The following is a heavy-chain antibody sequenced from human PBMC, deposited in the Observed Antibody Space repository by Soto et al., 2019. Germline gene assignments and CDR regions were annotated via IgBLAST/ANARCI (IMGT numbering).Heavy chain of an antibody. CDR1: GFTFNNHA. V-gene: IGHV3-23*01. J-gene: IGHJ4*02. CDR2: LSGSGGST. Sequence: VQLLESGGGLVQPGGSLRLSCAASGFTFNNHAMSWVRQAPGKGLEWVSTLSGSGGSTYYADSVKGRFTISRDNPKNTLYLQMNSLRADDTAVYYCARTASLWDYWGQGTLVTVSS. D-gene: IGHD1-1*01. CDR3: ARTASLWDY.